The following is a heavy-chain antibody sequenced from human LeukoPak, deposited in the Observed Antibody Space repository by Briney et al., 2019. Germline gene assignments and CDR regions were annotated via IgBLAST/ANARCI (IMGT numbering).Heavy chain of an antibody. Sequence: GGSLRLSCAASGFTFSNYWMSWVRQAPGKGLEWVSSISSSSSYIYYADSVKGRFTISRDNAKNSLYLQMNSLRAEDTAVYYCARGKTGTPPAGYWGQGTLVTVSS. D-gene: IGHD1-7*01. CDR2: ISSSSSYI. CDR1: GFTFSNYW. J-gene: IGHJ4*02. CDR3: ARGKTGTPPAGY. V-gene: IGHV3-21*01.